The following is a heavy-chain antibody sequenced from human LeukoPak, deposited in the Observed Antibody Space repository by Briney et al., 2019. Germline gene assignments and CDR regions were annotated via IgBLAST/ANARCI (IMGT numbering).Heavy chain of an antibody. CDR3: ARQIGYCSDGNCYFDY. V-gene: IGHV3-23*01. J-gene: IGHJ4*02. D-gene: IGHD2-15*01. CDR1: GFTFSNCA. Sequence: GGSLRLSCATSGFTFSNCAMAWVRQAPGKGLEWVSSISTDGGSTYSADSVKGRFTTSRDNSKNTLFLQMNSLRAEDTAVYHCARQIGYCSDGNCYFDYWGQGTLVTVSS. CDR2: ISTDGGST.